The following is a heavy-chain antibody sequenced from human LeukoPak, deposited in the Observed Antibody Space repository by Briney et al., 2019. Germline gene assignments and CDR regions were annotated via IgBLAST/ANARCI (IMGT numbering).Heavy chain of an antibody. V-gene: IGHV4-59*01. CDR1: GGSISSYY. CDR3: ARLRAYYYYMDV. CDR2: IYYSGIT. J-gene: IGHJ6*03. D-gene: IGHD3-10*01. Sequence: SETLSLTCTVSGGSISSYYWNWIRQPPGKGLEWIGYIYYSGITNYNPSLKSRVTISVDTSKSQFSLKLGSVTAADTAVYYCARLRAYYYYMDVWGKGTTVTISS.